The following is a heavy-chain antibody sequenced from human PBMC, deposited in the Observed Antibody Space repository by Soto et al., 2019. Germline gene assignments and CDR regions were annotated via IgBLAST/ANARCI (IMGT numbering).Heavy chain of an antibody. J-gene: IGHJ4*02. Sequence: LRLSCAASGFTFSSYAMSWFLQAPGKGLEWVSAISGSGGSTYYADSVKGRFTISRDNSKNTLYLQMNSLRAEDTAVYYCASPVATSEVVYYFDYWGQGTLVTVSS. D-gene: IGHD5-12*01. V-gene: IGHV3-23*01. CDR2: ISGSGGST. CDR3: ASPVATSEVVYYFDY. CDR1: GFTFSSYA.